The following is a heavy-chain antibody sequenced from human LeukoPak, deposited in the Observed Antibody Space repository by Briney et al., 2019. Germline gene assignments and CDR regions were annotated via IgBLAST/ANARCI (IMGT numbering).Heavy chain of an antibody. J-gene: IGHJ4*02. CDR3: AKANGAIFGVAGYFDY. V-gene: IGHV3-7*03. CDR1: GFTFSSYW. Sequence: GGSLRLSCAASGFTFSSYWMTWVRQAPGKGLEWVANIKQDGSEKYYVDSVKGRFTISRDNSKNTLDLQMNSLRAEDTAVYYCAKANGAIFGVAGYFDYWGQGTLVTVSS. D-gene: IGHD3-3*02. CDR2: IKQDGSEK.